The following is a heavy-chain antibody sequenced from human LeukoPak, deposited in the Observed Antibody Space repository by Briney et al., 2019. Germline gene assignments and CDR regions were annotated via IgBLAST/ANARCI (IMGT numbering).Heavy chain of an antibody. Sequence: ASVKLSCNASGYTFTSYGINWVRHAPGQGLELMGWISPNSGDTKYAQKFQGRVTITRDTSISTAYMEVSRLRSDATAVYYFVRGLTTVITGLYLWGRGTLVTVSS. CDR2: ISPNSGDT. CDR3: VRGLTTVITGLYL. D-gene: IGHD4-17*01. J-gene: IGHJ2*01. CDR1: GYTFTSYG. V-gene: IGHV1-2*02.